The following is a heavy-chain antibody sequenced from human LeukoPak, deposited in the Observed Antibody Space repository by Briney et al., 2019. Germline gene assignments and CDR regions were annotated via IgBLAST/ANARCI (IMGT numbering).Heavy chain of an antibody. CDR2: INPNGGST. V-gene: IGHV1-46*01. D-gene: IGHD1-26*01. CDR1: GYSFTNYH. J-gene: IGHJ4*02. CDR3: ARGTSGSSLLYYFDF. Sequence: APVKVSCKASGYSFTNYHMHWVRQAPGQGLEWMGIINPNGGSTNYPQRFQGRVTMTRDTSTSTVYMELSSLRSEDTAVYYCARGTSGSSLLYYFDFWGQGTLVTVSS.